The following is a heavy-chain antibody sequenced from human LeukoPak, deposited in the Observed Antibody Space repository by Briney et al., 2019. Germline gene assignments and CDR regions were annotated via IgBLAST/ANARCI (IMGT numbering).Heavy chain of an antibody. J-gene: IGHJ4*02. CDR2: IYYSGST. CDR1: GGSLRSSTDY. V-gene: IGHV4-39*07. D-gene: IGHD6-19*01. Sequence: SETLSLTCTVSGGSLRSSTDYWGWVRQPPGKELEWIGSIYYSGSTYYNPSLKSRVTISVDTSKNQFSVKLSSVTAAGTAVYYCARSIRGYSSGWYYFDYWGQGTLITVSS. CDR3: ARSIRGYSSGWYYFDY.